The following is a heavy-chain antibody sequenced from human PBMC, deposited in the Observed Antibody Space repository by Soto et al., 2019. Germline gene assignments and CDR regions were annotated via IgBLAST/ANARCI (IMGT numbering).Heavy chain of an antibody. J-gene: IGHJ6*02. CDR1: GFTFTSSA. CDR3: AAGKVVPAAIYDYYYDGMDV. CDR2: IVVGSGNT. D-gene: IGHD2-2*02. V-gene: IGHV1-58*02. Sequence: QMQLVQSGPEVKKPGTSVKVSCKASGFTFTSSAMQWVRQARGQRLEWIGWIVVGSGNTNYAQKFQERVTITRDMSTSTACMELSSLRYEDTAVYYCAAGKVVPAAIYDYYYDGMDVWGQGTTVTVSS.